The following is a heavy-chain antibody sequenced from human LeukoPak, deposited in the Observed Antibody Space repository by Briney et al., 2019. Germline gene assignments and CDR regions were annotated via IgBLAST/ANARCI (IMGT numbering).Heavy chain of an antibody. CDR3: ASLPTVYSRDYLAL. J-gene: IGHJ4*02. D-gene: IGHD3-22*01. Sequence: ASVKVSCKASGYTFITYGITWVRQAPGQGLEWMGWISGYNGNTNYAQNFQGRVTMTRDTSTTTAYMELRSLRSDDTAVYYCASLPTVYSRDYLALWGQGTLVTVSS. CDR2: ISGYNGNT. CDR1: GYTFITYG. V-gene: IGHV1-18*01.